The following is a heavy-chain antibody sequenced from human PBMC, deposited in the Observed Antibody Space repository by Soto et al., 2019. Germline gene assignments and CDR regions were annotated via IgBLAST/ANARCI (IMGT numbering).Heavy chain of an antibody. J-gene: IGHJ4*02. CDR2: IYYSGIT. V-gene: IGHV4-39*01. Sequence: LSETLSLTCTVSGVSIINSSYYWVWIRRPPGKGLEWIGTIYYSGITYYNPSLKSRVTISVDTSKNQFSLKLTSVTAADTAVYYCARHGSNWGQGTLVTVSS. CDR1: GVSIINSSYY. CDR3: ARHGSN.